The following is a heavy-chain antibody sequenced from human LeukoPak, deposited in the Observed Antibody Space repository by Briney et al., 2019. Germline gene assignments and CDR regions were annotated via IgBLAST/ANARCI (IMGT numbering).Heavy chain of an antibody. D-gene: IGHD3-22*01. J-gene: IGHJ5*02. CDR1: GYSISTGYY. V-gene: IGHV4-38-2*02. CDR3: ATTYYYDSSGYYYRSGWFDP. Sequence: SETLSLTCTVSGYSISTGYYWDWIRQPPGKGLEWIGEINHSGSTNYNPSLKSRVTISVDTSKNQFSLKLSSVTAADTAVYYCATTYYYDSSGYYYRSGWFDPWGQGTLVTVSS. CDR2: INHSGST.